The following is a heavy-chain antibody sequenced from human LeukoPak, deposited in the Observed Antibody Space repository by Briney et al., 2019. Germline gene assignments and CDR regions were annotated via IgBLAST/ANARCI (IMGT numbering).Heavy chain of an antibody. D-gene: IGHD3-22*01. CDR3: AKRGVVIRVILVGFHKEAYYFDS. V-gene: IGHV3-23*01. CDR1: GITLSNYG. CDR2: IGGSGAGT. Sequence: GGSLRLSCAVSGITLSNYGMSWVRQAPGKGLEWVAGIGGSGAGTNYADSVKGRFTVSRDNSKNTLYLQMNSLRVEDTAVYFCAKRGVVIRVILVGFHKEAYYFDSWGQGALVTVSS. J-gene: IGHJ4*02.